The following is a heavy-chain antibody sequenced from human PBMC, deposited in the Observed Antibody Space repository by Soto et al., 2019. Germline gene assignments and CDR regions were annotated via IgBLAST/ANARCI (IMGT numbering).Heavy chain of an antibody. D-gene: IGHD3-3*01. J-gene: IGHJ6*02. CDR1: GFTFSSYG. V-gene: IGHV3-30*18. CDR2: ISYDGSNK. Sequence: GGSLRLSCAASGFTFSSYGMHWVRQAPGKGLEWVAVISYDGSNKYYADSVKGRFTISRDNSKNTLYLQMNSLRAEDTAVYYCAKVLRFLEWLSLTDVWGQGTTVTVSS. CDR3: AKVLRFLEWLSLTDV.